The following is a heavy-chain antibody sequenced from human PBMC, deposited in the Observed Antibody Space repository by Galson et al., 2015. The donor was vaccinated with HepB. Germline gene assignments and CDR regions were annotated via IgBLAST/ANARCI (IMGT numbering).Heavy chain of an antibody. Sequence: CLRPSCAASGVTFGSYSMNGGRQAPVDGLEWVSYISSSSSTIYYAESVKGRFTISRDNAKDPLYLQMNSLRAEDTAVYYCARVHNSGYYDDDYWGQGTLVTVSS. CDR2: ISSSSSTI. J-gene: IGHJ4*02. CDR3: ARVHNSGYYDDDY. D-gene: IGHD3-22*01. CDR1: GVTFGSYS. V-gene: IGHV3-48*01.